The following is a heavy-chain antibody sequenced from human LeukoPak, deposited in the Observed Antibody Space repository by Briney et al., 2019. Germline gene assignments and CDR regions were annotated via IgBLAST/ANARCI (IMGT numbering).Heavy chain of an antibody. Sequence: SQTLSLTCAISGDSVSSNSAAWNWNRQSPSRGLEWLGRTYYRSKWYNDYAVSVKSRITINPGTSKNQFSLQLNSVTPEDTAVYYCARDTYSSGWYTYYYYYGMDVWGQGTTVTVSS. CDR1: GDSVSSNSAA. CDR3: ARDTYSSGWYTYYYYYGMDV. CDR2: TYYRSKWYN. J-gene: IGHJ6*02. D-gene: IGHD6-19*01. V-gene: IGHV6-1*01.